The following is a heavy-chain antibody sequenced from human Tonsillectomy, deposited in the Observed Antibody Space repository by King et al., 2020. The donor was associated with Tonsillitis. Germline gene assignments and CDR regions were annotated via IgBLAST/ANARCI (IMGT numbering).Heavy chain of an antibody. V-gene: IGHV1-2*02. Sequence: VQLVESGAEVKKPGASVRVSCKASGYTFTDYYMHWVRQAPGQGLDWMGWINPNSGGSNSAQKFQGRVTMTRDTSISAAYMELSRLRSDDTAVYYCAGAQKIRPPATGFVYWGKGTLVTVSS. D-gene: IGHD4-17*01. J-gene: IGHJ4*02. CDR1: GYTFTDYY. CDR3: AGAQKIRPPATGFVY. CDR2: INPNSGGS.